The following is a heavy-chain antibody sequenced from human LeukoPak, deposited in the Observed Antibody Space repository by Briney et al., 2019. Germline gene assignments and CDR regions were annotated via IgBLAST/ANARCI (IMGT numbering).Heavy chain of an antibody. CDR3: VGITMVRGVIITSDY. CDR2: IYPGDSDT. J-gene: IGHJ4*02. CDR1: GYRFTSYW. D-gene: IGHD3-10*01. V-gene: IGHV5-51*01. Sequence: GESLQISCKGSGYRFTSYWIGWVRPLPGKGLEWMGIIYPGDSDTRYSPSFQGQVTISADKSISTAYLQWSSLKASDTAMYYCVGITMVRGVIITSDYWGQGTLVTVSS.